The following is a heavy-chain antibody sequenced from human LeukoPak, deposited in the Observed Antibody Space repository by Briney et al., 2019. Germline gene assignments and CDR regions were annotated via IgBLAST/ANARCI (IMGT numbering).Heavy chain of an antibody. CDR2: ISWNSGSI. CDR3: AKEGLRYFDWLLYGGGDFDY. D-gene: IGHD3-9*01. Sequence: GRSLRLSCAASGFTFDDYAMHWVRQAPGKGLGWVSGISWNSGSIGYADSVKGRFTISRDNAKNSLYLQMNSLRAEDTALYYCAKEGLRYFDWLLYGGGDFDYWGQGTLVTVSS. V-gene: IGHV3-9*01. CDR1: GFTFDDYA. J-gene: IGHJ4*02.